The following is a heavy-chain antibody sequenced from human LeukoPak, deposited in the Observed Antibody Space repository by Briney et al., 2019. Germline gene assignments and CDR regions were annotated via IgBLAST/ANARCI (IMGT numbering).Heavy chain of an antibody. CDR2: INHSGST. CDR1: GGSFSGYY. Sequence: SETLSLTCAVYGGSFSGYYWSWIRQPPGKGLEWIGEINHSGSTNYNPSLKSRVTISVDTSKNQFSLKLSSVTAADTAVYYCARGIFRCAFDIWGQGTMVTVSS. CDR3: ARGIFRCAFDI. V-gene: IGHV4-34*01. J-gene: IGHJ3*02. D-gene: IGHD2-21*01.